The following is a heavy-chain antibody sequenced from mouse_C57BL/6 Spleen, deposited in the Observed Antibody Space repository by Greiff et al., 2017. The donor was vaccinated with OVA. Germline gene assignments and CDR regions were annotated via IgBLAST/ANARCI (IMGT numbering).Heavy chain of an antibody. CDR2: IWSGGGT. J-gene: IGHJ4*01. V-gene: IGHV2-2*01. CDR1: GFSLTSYG. Sequence: VKLMESGPGLVQPSQSLSITCTVSGFSLTSYGVHWVRQSPGKGLEWLGVIWSGGGTDSNAAFISRLSISKDNSKSQVFFKMNSLQADDTAIYYCARGNYAMDYWGQGTSVTVSS. CDR3: ARGNYAMDY.